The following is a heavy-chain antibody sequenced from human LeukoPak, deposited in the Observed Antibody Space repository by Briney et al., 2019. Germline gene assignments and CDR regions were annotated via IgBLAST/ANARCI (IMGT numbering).Heavy chain of an antibody. CDR1: GGSFSGYY. J-gene: IGHJ4*02. CDR3: ARGAVHHDY. V-gene: IGHV4-34*01. Sequence: SETLSLTCAVYGGSFSGYYWSWIRQPPGKGLEWIGEINHSGRTNYNPSLKSRVTISVDTSKNQFSLKLSSVTAADTAVYYCARGAVHHDYWGQGTLVTVSS. D-gene: IGHD1-1*01. CDR2: INHSGRT.